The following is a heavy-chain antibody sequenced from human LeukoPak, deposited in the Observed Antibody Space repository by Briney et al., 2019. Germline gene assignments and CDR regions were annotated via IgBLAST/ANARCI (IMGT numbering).Heavy chain of an antibody. CDR1: GFTFSSYD. V-gene: IGHV3-13*04. CDR2: IGPTGDT. D-gene: IGHD6-19*01. J-gene: IGHJ4*02. Sequence: GGSLRLSCAASGFTFSSYDMHWVRQATGKGLEWVSGIGPTGDTYYPGSVKGRFTISRENAKNSLYLQMNSLRAGDTAVYCCARGGGSVGSGSGFNFWGQGTLVTVSS. CDR3: ARGGGSVGSGSGFNF.